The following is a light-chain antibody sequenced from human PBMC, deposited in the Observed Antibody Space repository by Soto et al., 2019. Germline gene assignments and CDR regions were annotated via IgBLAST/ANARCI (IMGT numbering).Light chain of an antibody. CDR1: QSVSSSY. Sequence: IVLTQSPGTLSLSPGERATLSCRASQSVSSSYLVWYQQKTGQAPRLLIYSASTRATGMPERFSGGVSGSDFALTISRLEPNDFAAYYCQQFGTSPPAFTFAQRTRL. CDR2: SAS. V-gene: IGKV3-20*01. J-gene: IGKJ5*01. CDR3: QQFGTSPPAFT.